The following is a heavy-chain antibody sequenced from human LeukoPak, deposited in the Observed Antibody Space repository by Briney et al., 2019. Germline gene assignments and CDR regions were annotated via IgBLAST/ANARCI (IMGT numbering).Heavy chain of an antibody. Sequence: SETLSLTCTVSGGSISSYYWSWIRQPPGKGLEWIGYIYYSGSTYYNPSLKSRVTISVDTSKNQFSLKLSSVTAADTAVYYCARVNCSSTSCYSVDYWGQGTLVTVSS. J-gene: IGHJ4*02. V-gene: IGHV4-59*08. CDR1: GGSISSYY. CDR2: IYYSGST. D-gene: IGHD2-2*02. CDR3: ARVNCSSTSCYSVDY.